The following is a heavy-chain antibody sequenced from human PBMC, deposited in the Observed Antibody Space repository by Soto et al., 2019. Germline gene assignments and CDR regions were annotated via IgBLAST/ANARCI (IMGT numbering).Heavy chain of an antibody. CDR1: GFIFRDYA. V-gene: IGHV3-49*05. CDR2: IRSARYGGTA. CDR3: TMIPRNGRGAPFAS. Sequence: QVVESGGGLVKPGQSLRLSCAGSGFIFRDYAVAWFRQTPGKGLECIGFIRSARYGGTADYAASVRGRFIISRDDYTGVAYLQMDSLRSGDTGVYHCTMIPRNGRGAPFASWGQGTLVTVAS. D-gene: IGHD2-15*01. J-gene: IGHJ5*01.